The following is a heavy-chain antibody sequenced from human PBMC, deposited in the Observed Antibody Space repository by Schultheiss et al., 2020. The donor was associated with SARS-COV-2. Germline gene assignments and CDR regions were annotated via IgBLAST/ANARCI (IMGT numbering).Heavy chain of an antibody. V-gene: IGHV4-4*02. CDR1: GGSISSSNW. D-gene: IGHD3-22*01. CDR3: ARNADYYDSSGYLGY. J-gene: IGHJ4*02. Sequence: SETLSLTCAVSGGSISSSNWWSWVRQPPGKGLEWIGYIYHSGSTYYNPSLKSRVTISVDTSKNQFSLKLSSVTAADTAVYYCARNADYYDSSGYLGYWGQGTLVTVSS. CDR2: IYHSGST.